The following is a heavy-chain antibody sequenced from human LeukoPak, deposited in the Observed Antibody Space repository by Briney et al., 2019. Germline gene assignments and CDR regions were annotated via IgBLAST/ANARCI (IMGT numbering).Heavy chain of an antibody. J-gene: IGHJ6*03. CDR1: GYAFTGYY. CDR2: INPNSGGT. Sequence: VASVKVSCKASGYAFTGYYMHWVRQAPGQGLEWMGRINPNSGGTNYAQKFQGRVTMTRDTSISTAYMELSRLRCDDTAVYYCARGWSYYYMDVWGKGTTVTVSS. CDR3: ARGWSYYYMDV. D-gene: IGHD2-15*01. V-gene: IGHV1-2*06.